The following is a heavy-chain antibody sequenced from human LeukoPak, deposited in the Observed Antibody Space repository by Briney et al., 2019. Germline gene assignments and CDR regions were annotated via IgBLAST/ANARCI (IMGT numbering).Heavy chain of an antibody. CDR3: ARGRRQLVPIWVG. CDR1: GGSVSSYY. CDR2: IYYSGST. V-gene: IGHV4-59*08. Sequence: SETLSLTCTVSGGSVSSYYWSWIRQPPGKGLEWIGYIYYSGSTNYNPSLKSRVTISVDTSKNQFSLKLSSVTAADTAVYYCARGRRQLVPIWVGWGQGTLVTVSS. J-gene: IGHJ4*02. D-gene: IGHD6-13*01.